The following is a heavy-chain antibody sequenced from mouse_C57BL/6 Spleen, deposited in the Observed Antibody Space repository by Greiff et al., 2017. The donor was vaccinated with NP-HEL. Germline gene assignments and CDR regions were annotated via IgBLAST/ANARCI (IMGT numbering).Heavy chain of an antibody. V-gene: IGHV1-22*01. D-gene: IGHD1-1*01. J-gene: IGHJ2*01. CDR3: SRAIYYYGSNYFDY. Sequence: EVQLQQSGPELVKPGASVKMSCKASGYTFTDYNMHWVKQSHGKSLEWIGYINPNNGGTSYNQKFKGKATLTVNKSSSTAYMELRSLTSEDSAVYYCSRAIYYYGSNYFDYWGQGTTLTVSS. CDR1: GYTFTDYN. CDR2: INPNNGGT.